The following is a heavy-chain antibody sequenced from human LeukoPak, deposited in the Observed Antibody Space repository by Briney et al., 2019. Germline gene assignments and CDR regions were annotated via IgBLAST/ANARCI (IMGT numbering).Heavy chain of an antibody. Sequence: ASVKVSCKASGYTFTSYYMHWVRQAPGQGLEWMGWINPNSGDTNYAQKFQGRVTMTRDTSISTAYMEVSRLRSDDTAVYYCARDVRGNSGYFDYWGQGTLVTVSS. D-gene: IGHD4-23*01. J-gene: IGHJ4*02. V-gene: IGHV1-2*02. CDR1: GYTFTSYY. CDR2: INPNSGDT. CDR3: ARDVRGNSGYFDY.